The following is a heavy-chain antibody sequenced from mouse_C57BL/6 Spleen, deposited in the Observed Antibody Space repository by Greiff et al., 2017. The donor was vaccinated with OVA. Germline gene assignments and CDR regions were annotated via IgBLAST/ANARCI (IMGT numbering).Heavy chain of an antibody. V-gene: IGHV5-17*01. D-gene: IGHD3-2*02. CDR2: ISSGSSTI. Sequence: EVNLVESGGGLVKPGGSLKLSCAASGFTFSDYGMHWVRQAPEKGLEWVAYISSGSSTIYYADTVKGRFTISRDNAKNTLFLQMTSLRSEDTAMYYCARGRDSSDYFDYWGQGTTLTVSS. CDR1: GFTFSDYG. CDR3: ARGRDSSDYFDY. J-gene: IGHJ2*01.